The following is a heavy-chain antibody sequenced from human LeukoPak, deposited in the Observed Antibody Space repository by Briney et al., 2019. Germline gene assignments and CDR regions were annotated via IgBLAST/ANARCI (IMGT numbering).Heavy chain of an antibody. Sequence: ASVKVSCKASGYTFTGYYMHWVRQAPGQGLEWMGWINPNSGGTNYAQKFQGRVTMTRDTSISTAYMELSRLRSDDKAVYYCARAAYYDILTGYSENIFDYWGQGTLVTVSS. CDR1: GYTFTGYY. CDR2: INPNSGGT. J-gene: IGHJ4*02. V-gene: IGHV1-2*02. D-gene: IGHD3-9*01. CDR3: ARAAYYDILTGYSENIFDY.